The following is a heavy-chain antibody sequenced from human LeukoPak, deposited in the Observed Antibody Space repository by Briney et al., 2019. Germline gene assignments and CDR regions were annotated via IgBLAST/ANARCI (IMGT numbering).Heavy chain of an antibody. CDR2: ISSSSSYI. CDR1: GFTFSSYS. V-gene: IGHV3-21*01. CDR3: ARVNGLDDILTGDIYFDY. D-gene: IGHD3-9*01. J-gene: IGHJ4*02. Sequence: GGSLRLSCAASGFTFSSYSMNWVRQAPGKGLEWVSSISSSSSYIYYADSVKGRFTISRDNAKNSLYLQMNSLRAEDTAVYYCARVNGLDDILTGDIYFDYWGQGTLVTVSS.